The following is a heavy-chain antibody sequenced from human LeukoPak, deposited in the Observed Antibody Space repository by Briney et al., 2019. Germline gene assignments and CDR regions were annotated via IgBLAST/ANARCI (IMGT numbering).Heavy chain of an antibody. V-gene: IGHV4-38-2*01. CDR2: IYHSGST. CDR3: ARVDTAMDYFDY. CDR1: GYSISSGYY. D-gene: IGHD5-18*01. J-gene: IGHJ4*02. Sequence: SETLSLTCAVSGYSISSGYYWGWIRQPPGKGLEWIGSIYHSGSTYYNPSLKSRVTISVDTSKNQFSLKLSSVTAADTAVYYCARVDTAMDYFDYWGQGTLVTVSS.